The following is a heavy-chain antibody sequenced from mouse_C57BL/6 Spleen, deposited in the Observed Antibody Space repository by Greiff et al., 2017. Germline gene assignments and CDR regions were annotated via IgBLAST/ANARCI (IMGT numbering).Heavy chain of an antibody. CDR1: GFTFSDYG. J-gene: IGHJ4*01. CDR3: ARIPYYAMDY. CDR2: ISSGSSTI. Sequence: EVKVVASGGGLVKPGGSLKLSCAASGFTFSDYGMHWVRQAPEKGLEWVAYISSGSSTIYSADTVKGRFTISRDNAKNPLFLQMTSLRSEDTAMYYCARIPYYAMDYWGQGTSVTVSS. V-gene: IGHV5-17*01.